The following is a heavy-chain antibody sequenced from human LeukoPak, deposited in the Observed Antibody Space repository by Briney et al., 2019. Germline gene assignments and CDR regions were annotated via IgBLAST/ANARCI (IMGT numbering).Heavy chain of an antibody. CDR3: TRDDGLVF. Sequence: GGSLRLSCAASGFTFSDHYMDWVRQAPGKGLERVGRTRNKANTYSTEYAASVKGRFTISRDESKNSLYLQMNNLKTEDTAVYYCTRDDGLVFWGQGTLVTVSS. CDR1: GFTFSDHY. CDR2: TRNKANTYST. D-gene: IGHD2-8*01. J-gene: IGHJ4*02. V-gene: IGHV3-72*01.